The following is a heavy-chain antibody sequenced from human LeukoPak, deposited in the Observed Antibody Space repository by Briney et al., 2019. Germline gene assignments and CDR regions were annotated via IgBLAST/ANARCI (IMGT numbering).Heavy chain of an antibody. V-gene: IGHV1-2*02. CDR2: INPNSGGT. CDR1: GYTFTGYY. J-gene: IGHJ4*02. CDR3: ARLVVAYYYGSGSFMYFDY. Sequence: GASVKVSCKASGYTFTGYYMHWVRQAPGQGLEWMGWINPNSGGTNYAQKFQGRVTMTRDTSISTAYMELSRLRSDDTAVYYCARLVVAYYYGSGSFMYFDYWGQGTLVTVSS. D-gene: IGHD3-10*01.